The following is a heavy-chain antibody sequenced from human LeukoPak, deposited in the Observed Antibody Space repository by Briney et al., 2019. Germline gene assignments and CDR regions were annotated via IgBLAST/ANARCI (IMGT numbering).Heavy chain of an antibody. CDR2: INHSGST. J-gene: IGHJ4*02. CDR3: ARAPPEYGDYLFDY. D-gene: IGHD4-17*01. V-gene: IGHV4-34*01. Sequence: PSETLSLTCDVYGGSFSAYYWSWIRQPPGKGLEWIGEINHSGSTNDNPSLKSRVTISVDTSKNQFSLKLSSVPAADTAVYYCARAPPEYGDYLFDYWGQGILVTVSS. CDR1: GGSFSAYY.